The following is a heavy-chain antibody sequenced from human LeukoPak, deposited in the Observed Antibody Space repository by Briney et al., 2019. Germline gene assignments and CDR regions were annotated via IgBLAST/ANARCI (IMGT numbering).Heavy chain of an antibody. Sequence: SETLSLTCTVSGGSVSSSDYYWGWIRQPPGKGLEWIGNIYYSGTTYYNPSLKSRVTISIHTSKNQFSLKLSSVTAADTAVYYCARLRIQGDWFDPWGQGTLVTASS. CDR2: IYYSGTT. CDR3: ARLRIQGDWFDP. D-gene: IGHD1-1*01. V-gene: IGHV4-39*01. CDR1: GGSVSSSDYY. J-gene: IGHJ5*02.